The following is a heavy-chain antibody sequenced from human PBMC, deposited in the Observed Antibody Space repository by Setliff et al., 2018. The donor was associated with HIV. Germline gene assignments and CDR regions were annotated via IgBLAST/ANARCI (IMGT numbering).Heavy chain of an antibody. V-gene: IGHV1-18*01. CDR1: GGPFTFTGYA. CDR3: AGGTSPLGWIDP. Sequence: ASVKVSCKASGGPFTFTGYAISWVRQAPGQGLEWMGWISAYNGNTNYAQKLQGIVTMTTDTATSPAYMELRSLRSDDTAVYYCAGGTSPLGWIDPWGQGTLVTVSS. D-gene: IGHD7-27*01. J-gene: IGHJ5*02. CDR2: ISAYNGNT.